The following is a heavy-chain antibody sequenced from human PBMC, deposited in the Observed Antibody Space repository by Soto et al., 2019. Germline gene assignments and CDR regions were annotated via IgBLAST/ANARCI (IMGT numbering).Heavy chain of an antibody. Sequence: PGGSLRLSCAASEFTFSSYAMSWVRQAPGKGLEWVSAISYGGGTTYYADSVKGRFTISRDNSKNTLYLQMNSLRAEDTAVYYCAKIPGYYYDSTGYHFDYWGQGTLVTVSS. CDR2: ISYGGGTT. D-gene: IGHD3-22*01. CDR1: EFTFSSYA. V-gene: IGHV3-23*01. J-gene: IGHJ4*02. CDR3: AKIPGYYYDSTGYHFDY.